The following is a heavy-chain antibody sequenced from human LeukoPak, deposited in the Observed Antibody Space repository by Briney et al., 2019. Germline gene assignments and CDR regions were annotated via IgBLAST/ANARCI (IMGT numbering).Heavy chain of an antibody. CDR3: ARERQNKDFWSGGDY. CDR2: IKQDGSEK. J-gene: IGHJ4*02. Sequence: PGGSLRLSCAASGFTLSDYWMSWVRQAPGKGLEWVANIKQDGSEKYYVDSVKGRFTISRDNAKNSLYLQMNSLRAEDTAVYYCARERQNKDFWSGGDYWGQGTLVTVSS. D-gene: IGHD3-3*01. V-gene: IGHV3-7*01. CDR1: GFTLSDYW.